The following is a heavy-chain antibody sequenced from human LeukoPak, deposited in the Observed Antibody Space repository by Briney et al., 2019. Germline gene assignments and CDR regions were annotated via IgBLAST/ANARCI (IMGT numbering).Heavy chain of an antibody. CDR2: TVVGSGNT. CDR3: AAGAKYYDFWSGLTDAFDI. J-gene: IGHJ3*02. D-gene: IGHD3-3*01. CDR1: GFTFTSSA. V-gene: IGHV1-58*01. Sequence: GTSVKVSCKASGFTFTSSAVQWVRQARGQRLEWIGWTVVGSGNTNYAQKFQERVTITRDMSTSTAYMELSSLRSEDTAVYYCAAGAKYYDFWSGLTDAFDIWGQGTMVTVSS.